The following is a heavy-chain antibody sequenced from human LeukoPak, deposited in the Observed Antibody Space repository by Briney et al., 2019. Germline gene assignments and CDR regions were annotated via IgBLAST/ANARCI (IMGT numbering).Heavy chain of an antibody. V-gene: IGHV1-46*01. CDR2: INPSGGGT. Sequence: ASVKVSCKASGYTFTSYYMHWVRQAPGQGLEWMGIINPSGGGTSYAQKFQGRVTMTRDTSTSTVYMELSSLRSEDTAVYYCARAFERFLEWPLLDYYYGMDVWGQGTTVTVSS. D-gene: IGHD3-3*01. CDR3: ARAFERFLEWPLLDYYYGMDV. J-gene: IGHJ6*02. CDR1: GYTFTSYY.